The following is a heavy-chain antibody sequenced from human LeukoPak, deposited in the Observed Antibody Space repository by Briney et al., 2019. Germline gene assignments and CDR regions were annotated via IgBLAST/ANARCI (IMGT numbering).Heavy chain of an antibody. Sequence: GASVKVSCKAPGYTFTGYYMHWVRQAPGQGLEWMGWINPNSGGTNYAQKFQGRVTMTRDTSISTAYMELSRLRSDDTAVYYCARDLGATDAFDIWGQGTMVTVSS. D-gene: IGHD1-26*01. CDR3: ARDLGATDAFDI. CDR1: GYTFTGYY. J-gene: IGHJ3*02. V-gene: IGHV1-2*02. CDR2: INPNSGGT.